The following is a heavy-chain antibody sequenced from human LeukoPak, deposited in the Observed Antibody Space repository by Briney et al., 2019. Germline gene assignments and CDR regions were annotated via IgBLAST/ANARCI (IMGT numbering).Heavy chain of an antibody. D-gene: IGHD5-12*01. J-gene: IGHJ4*02. CDR3: ARGRARLRSLYYFDY. V-gene: IGHV4-34*01. Sequence: SETLSLTCAVYGGSFSGYYWSWIRQPPGKGLEWIGEINHSGSTNYNPSLKSRVTISVDTSKNQFSLKLSSVTAADTAVCYCARGRARLRSLYYFDYWGQGTLVTVSS. CDR2: INHSGST. CDR1: GGSFSGYY.